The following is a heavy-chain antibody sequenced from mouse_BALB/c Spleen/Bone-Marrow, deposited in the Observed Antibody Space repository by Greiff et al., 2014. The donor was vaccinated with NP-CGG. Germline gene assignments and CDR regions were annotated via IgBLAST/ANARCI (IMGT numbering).Heavy chain of an antibody. Sequence: EVQLVESGTVLTRPGASVKMSYKASGYSFTSYWMHWVKQRPGQGLEWIGAIYPGNSDTTYNQKFKGKAKLTAVTSASTAYMELSSLTNEDSAVYYCTRNWDWYFDDWGAGTTVTVSS. V-gene: IGHV1-5*01. CDR3: TRNWDWYFDD. D-gene: IGHD4-1*01. CDR2: IYPGNSDT. J-gene: IGHJ1*01. CDR1: GYSFTSYW.